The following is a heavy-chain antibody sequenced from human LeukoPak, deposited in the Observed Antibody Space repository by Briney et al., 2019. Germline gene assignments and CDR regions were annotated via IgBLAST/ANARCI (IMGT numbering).Heavy chain of an antibody. CDR1: GGSISSYH. CDR2: IYTSGST. D-gene: IGHD1-1*01. J-gene: IGHJ3*02. Sequence: PSETLSLTCTVSGGSISSYHWSWIRQPAGKGLEWIGRIYTSGSTNYNPSLKSRVTMSVDTSKNQFSLKLSSVTAADTAVYYCAREETFGTGDAFDIWGQGTMVTVSS. CDR3: AREETFGTGDAFDI. V-gene: IGHV4-4*07.